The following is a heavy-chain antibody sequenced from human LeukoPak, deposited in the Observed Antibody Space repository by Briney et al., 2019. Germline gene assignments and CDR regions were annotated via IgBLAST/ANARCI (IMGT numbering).Heavy chain of an antibody. Sequence: GESLKISCQVSGYIFTNYWIGWVRQMPGKGLESMGLIYPADSDTTYSPSFQGQVTSSADKSIGTAYLQWSSRKASDPAMYYCARHARYSGSWHNWFDPWGQGTLVTVSS. J-gene: IGHJ5*02. D-gene: IGHD6-13*01. V-gene: IGHV5-51*01. CDR3: ARHARYSGSWHNWFDP. CDR2: IYPADSDT. CDR1: GYIFTNYW.